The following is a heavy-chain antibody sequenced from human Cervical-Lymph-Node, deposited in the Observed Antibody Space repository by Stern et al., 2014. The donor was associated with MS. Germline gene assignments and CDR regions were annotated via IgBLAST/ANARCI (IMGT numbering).Heavy chain of an antibody. V-gene: IGHV5-51*01. CDR3: ARQGCDTTICHTIDS. CDR2: TSPVDSEN. CDR1: GYSFTNSW. Sequence: EVQLVESGAEVKKPGQSLKISCKGSGYSFTNSWIGWVRQMPGKGLELMGITSPVDSENRYSPTFQGQAPISFDKSLNTAYVHRTSLEASDTAMNYCARQGCDTTICHTIDSWGQGTLITVSS. J-gene: IGHJ4*02. D-gene: IGHD2-2*02.